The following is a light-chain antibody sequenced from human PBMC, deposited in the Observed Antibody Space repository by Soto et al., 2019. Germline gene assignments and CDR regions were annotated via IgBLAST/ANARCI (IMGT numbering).Light chain of an antibody. J-gene: IGKJ3*01. Sequence: EVVLSQSPGALSLSPGERATLSCRTSQSISTTHLAWYQQKPGQAPRLLMSGTSSRAAGIPDRFSGSGSGTDFTLSISRLEPEDFAVYYCQHYGSSPPFTFGPGTKVDSK. CDR3: QHYGSSPPFT. V-gene: IGKV3-20*01. CDR2: GTS. CDR1: QSISTTH.